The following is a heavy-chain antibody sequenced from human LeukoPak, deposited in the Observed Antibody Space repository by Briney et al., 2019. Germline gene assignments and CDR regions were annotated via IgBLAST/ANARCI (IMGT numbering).Heavy chain of an antibody. D-gene: IGHD2-2*01. CDR1: GFTFSSYA. CDR3: ARDGTSCYFSSCYYYYYMDV. V-gene: IGHV3-23*01. CDR2: ISGSGGST. Sequence: GGSRRLSCAASGFTFSSYAMSWVRQAPGKGLEWVSAISGSGGSTYYADSVKGRFTISRDNAKNSLYLQMNSLRGEDTAVYYCARDGTSCYFSSCYYYYYMDVWGKGTTVTVSS. J-gene: IGHJ6*03.